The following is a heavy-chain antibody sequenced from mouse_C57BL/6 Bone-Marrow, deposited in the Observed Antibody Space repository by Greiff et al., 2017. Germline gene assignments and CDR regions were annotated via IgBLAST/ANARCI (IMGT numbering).Heavy chain of an antibody. D-gene: IGHD2-4*01. Sequence: EVQLVESGGGLVQPGGSLKLSCAASGFTFSDYYMYWVRQTPEKRLEWVAYISNGGGSTYYPDTVKGRFTISRDNAKNTLYLQMSRLKSEDTAMYYCARRYDYDGAWFAYWGQVTLVTVSA. V-gene: IGHV5-12*01. CDR1: GFTFSDYY. CDR3: ARRYDYDGAWFAY. CDR2: ISNGGGST. J-gene: IGHJ3*01.